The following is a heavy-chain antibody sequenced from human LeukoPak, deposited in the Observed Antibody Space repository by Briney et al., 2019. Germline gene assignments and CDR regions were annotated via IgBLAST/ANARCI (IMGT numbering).Heavy chain of an antibody. Sequence: GGSLRLSCAASGFTFSDYYMSWIRQAPGKGLEWVSYISSSGSTIYYADSVKGRFTISRDNAKNSLYLQMNSLRAEDTAVYYCAREYYDSSGYYADPIPLLDYWGQGTLVTVSS. CDR1: GFTFSDYY. V-gene: IGHV3-11*01. D-gene: IGHD3-22*01. J-gene: IGHJ4*02. CDR2: ISSSGSTI. CDR3: AREYYDSSGYYADPIPLLDY.